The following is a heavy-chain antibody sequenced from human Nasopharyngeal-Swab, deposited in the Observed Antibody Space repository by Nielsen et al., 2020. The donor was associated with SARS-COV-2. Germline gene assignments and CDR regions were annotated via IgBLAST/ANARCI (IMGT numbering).Heavy chain of an antibody. CDR2: IYYSGST. D-gene: IGHD2-15*01. V-gene: IGHV4-59*01. Sequence: WIRQPPGKGLEWIGYIYYSGSTNYNPSPKSRVTISVDTSKNQFSLKLSSVTAADTAVYYCASTDCSGGSCYSHYYYYMNVWGKGTTVTVSS. CDR3: ASTDCSGGSCYSHYYYYMNV. J-gene: IGHJ6*03.